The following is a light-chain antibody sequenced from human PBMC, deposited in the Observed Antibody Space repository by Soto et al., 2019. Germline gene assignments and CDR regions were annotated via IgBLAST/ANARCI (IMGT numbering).Light chain of an antibody. V-gene: IGLV2-11*01. CDR1: SSDVGGYNY. J-gene: IGLJ3*02. CDR3: CSSAGSYTWV. Sequence: QSALTQPRSVSGSPGQSVTISCTGTSSDVGGYNYVSWYQQHPGKAPKLMIYDVSERPSGVPDRFSGSKSGNTASLTISGLQAEDEADYYCCSSAGSYTWVFGGGTKLTVL. CDR2: DVS.